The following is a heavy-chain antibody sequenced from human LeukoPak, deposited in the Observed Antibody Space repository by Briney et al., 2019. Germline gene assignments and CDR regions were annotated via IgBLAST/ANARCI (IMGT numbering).Heavy chain of an antibody. Sequence: ASETVSCKTSGYTFTSYGISWVRQAPGQGLEWMGWISAYNGSTNYAQKLQGRVTMTTDTSTSTAYMELRSLRSDDTAVYYCARDQQFDYWGQGTLVTVSS. CDR1: GYTFTSYG. V-gene: IGHV1-18*01. CDR2: ISAYNGST. J-gene: IGHJ4*02. D-gene: IGHD2-2*01. CDR3: ARDQQFDY.